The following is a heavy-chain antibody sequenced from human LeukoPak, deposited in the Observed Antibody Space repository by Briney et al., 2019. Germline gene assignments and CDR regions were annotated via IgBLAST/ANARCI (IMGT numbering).Heavy chain of an antibody. J-gene: IGHJ5*02. D-gene: IGHD3-3*01. V-gene: IGHV5-51*01. CDR1: GFNFTSYW. CDR3: ARHNTIFGRFDP. Sequence: KAGGSLQISCQGSGFNFTSYWIGWVRQLPGKGLEWMEIIYPGDSDTRYSPSFQGQVTISAAKSISTAYLQWSSLKASDTAMYYCARHNTIFGRFDPWGEGTLVTVSS. CDR2: IYPGDSDT.